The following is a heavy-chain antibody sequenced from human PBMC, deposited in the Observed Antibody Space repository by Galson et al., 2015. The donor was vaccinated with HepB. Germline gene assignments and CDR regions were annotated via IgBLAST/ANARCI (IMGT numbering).Heavy chain of an antibody. CDR3: ARDNLRRGLGSFWSGQPHGVNWFDP. CDR2: TYYRSKWFN. CDR1: GDSVSTTSVG. Sequence: CAISGDSVSTTSVGWSWIGQSPSRGLEWLGRTYYRSKWFNDYAVSLKSRITISPDTSKNQVSLQLNSVTPEDTAVYFCARDNLRRGLGSFWSGQPHGVNWFDPWGQGTLVIVSS. D-gene: IGHD3-3*01. V-gene: IGHV6-1*01. J-gene: IGHJ5*02.